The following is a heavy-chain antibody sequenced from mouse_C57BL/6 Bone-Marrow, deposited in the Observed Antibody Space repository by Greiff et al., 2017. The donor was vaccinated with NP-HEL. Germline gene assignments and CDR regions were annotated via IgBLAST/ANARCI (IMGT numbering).Heavy chain of an antibody. J-gene: IGHJ3*01. CDR1: GFTFSSYT. Sequence: EVKVVESGGGLVKPGGSLKLSCAASGFTFSSYTMSWVRQTPEKRLEWVATISGGGGITYYPDSVKGRFTISRDNAKNTLYLQMSSLRSEDTALYYCARHRYGNYGVAYWGQGTLVTVSA. CDR3: ARHRYGNYGVAY. CDR2: ISGGGGIT. V-gene: IGHV5-9*01. D-gene: IGHD2-10*02.